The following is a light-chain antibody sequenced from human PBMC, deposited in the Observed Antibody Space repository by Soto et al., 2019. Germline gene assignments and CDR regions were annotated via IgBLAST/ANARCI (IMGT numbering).Light chain of an antibody. J-gene: IGLJ3*02. CDR3: CSYASTSTLL. V-gene: IGLV2-23*02. CDR2: EVS. CDR1: SSDVGSYNL. Sequence: QSALTQPASVSVSPGQSITISCTGTSSDVGSYNLVSWYQRHPDKDPKLMIYEVSKRPSGVSDRFSGSKSGNTASLTISGLQAEDEADYYCCSYASTSTLLFGGGTKLTVL.